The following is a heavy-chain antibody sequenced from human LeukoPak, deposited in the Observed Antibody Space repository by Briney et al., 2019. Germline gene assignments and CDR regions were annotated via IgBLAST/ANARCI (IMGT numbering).Heavy chain of an antibody. D-gene: IGHD1-26*01. CDR1: GGSFSGYY. Sequence: PSETLSLTCAVYGGSFSGYYWSWIRQPPGKGLEWIGEINHSGSTNYNPSLKSRVTISVDTSKNQFSLKLSSVTAADTAVYYRARWELLPAFDIWGQGTMVTVSS. V-gene: IGHV4-34*01. CDR2: INHSGST. J-gene: IGHJ3*02. CDR3: ARWELLPAFDI.